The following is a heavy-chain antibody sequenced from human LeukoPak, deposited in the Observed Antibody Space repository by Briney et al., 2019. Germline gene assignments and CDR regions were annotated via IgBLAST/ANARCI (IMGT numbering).Heavy chain of an antibody. CDR1: GGSISSGDYY. J-gene: IGHJ5*02. CDR3: ARHIMGVSLGGSGSYYLNWFDP. CDR2: IYYSGST. D-gene: IGHD3-10*01. V-gene: IGHV4-30-4*01. Sequence: PSQTLSLTCTVSGGSISSGDYYWSWIRQPPGKGLEWIGYIYYSGSTYYNPSLKSRVTISVDTSKNQFSLKLSSVTAADTAVYYCARHIMGVSLGGSGSYYLNWFDPWGQGTLVTVSS.